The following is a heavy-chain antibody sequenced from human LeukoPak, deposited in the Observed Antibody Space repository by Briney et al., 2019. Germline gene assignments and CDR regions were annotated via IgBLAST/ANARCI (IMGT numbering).Heavy chain of an antibody. J-gene: IGHJ3*02. CDR3: AKYDPFDI. Sequence: ASVKVSCKASGGTFSSYAMSWVRQAPGKGLEWVSAISGSGGSTYYADSVKGRFTISRDNSKNTLYLQMNSLRAEDTAVYYCAKYDPFDIWGQGTMVTVSS. CDR1: GGTFSSYA. CDR2: ISGSGGST. V-gene: IGHV3-23*01.